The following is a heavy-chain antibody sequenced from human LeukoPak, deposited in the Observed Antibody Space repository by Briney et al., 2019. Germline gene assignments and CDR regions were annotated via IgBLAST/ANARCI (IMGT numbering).Heavy chain of an antibody. V-gene: IGHV3-7*01. D-gene: IGHD5-18*01. CDR2: IKQDGSEK. CDR3: ARATGGGYSCYDC. J-gene: IGHJ4*02. CDR1: GFTFSSYW. Sequence: PGGSLRLSCAASGFTFSSYWMTWIRQAPGKGLEWVANIKQDGSEKYYVDSVKGRFTISRDNAKNSLYLQMNSLRAEGTAVYYCARATGGGYSCYDCWGQGTLVTVSS.